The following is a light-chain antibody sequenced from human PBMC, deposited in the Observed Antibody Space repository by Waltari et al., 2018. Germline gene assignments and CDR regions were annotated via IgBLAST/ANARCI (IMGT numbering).Light chain of an antibody. Sequence: EIVLTQSPATLSVSPGEGVTLSCRASQSVRSNLAWYQPKPGQAPRLLLYGASTRATGVPARFSGGGSGTDFTLTISSLQSEDFAIYYCQQYNNWPPITFGQGTRLDIK. J-gene: IGKJ5*01. CDR1: QSVRSN. CDR2: GAS. CDR3: QQYNNWPPIT. V-gene: IGKV3-15*01.